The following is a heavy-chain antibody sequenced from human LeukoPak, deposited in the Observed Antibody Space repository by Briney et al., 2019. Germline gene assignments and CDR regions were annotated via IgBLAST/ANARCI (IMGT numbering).Heavy chain of an antibody. CDR1: GFTFSSYS. D-gene: IGHD3-16*01. CDR3: ARGVYFVYGSDGLRDYYGMDV. V-gene: IGHV3-48*04. J-gene: IGHJ6*02. CDR2: IGTSGSAI. Sequence: GGSLRLSCAASGFTFSSYSMNWVRQAPGKGLEWVSYIGTSGSAIYYVDSVKGRFTISRDNAKNSLYLQMNSLRAEDTAVYYCARGVYFVYGSDGLRDYYGMDVWGQGTTVTVSS.